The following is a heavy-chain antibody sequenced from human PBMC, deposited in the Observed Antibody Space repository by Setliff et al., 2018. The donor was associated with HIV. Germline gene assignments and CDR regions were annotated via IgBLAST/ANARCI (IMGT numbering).Heavy chain of an antibody. CDR3: ARGKTWLRFLDY. CDR1: GYTFNNYG. Sequence: VVSVKVSCKASGYTFNNYGISWVRQAPGQGLEWMGWINTHSGYTNYAQNVQGRVTVTMDTSTSTAYMELRSLKSDDTAVYYCARGKTWLRFLDYWGQGTLVTVSS. J-gene: IGHJ4*02. CDR2: INTHSGYT. D-gene: IGHD5-12*01. V-gene: IGHV1-18*01.